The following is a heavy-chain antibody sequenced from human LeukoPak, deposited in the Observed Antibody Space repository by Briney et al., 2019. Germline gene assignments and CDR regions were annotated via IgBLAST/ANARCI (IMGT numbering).Heavy chain of an antibody. CDR3: ARGGRYDILTGYYKW. J-gene: IGHJ4*02. V-gene: IGHV3-7*03. CDR2: IKQDGSEK. CDR1: GFTLSSYW. Sequence: QAGGSLRLSCAASGFTLSSYWMSWVRQAPGKGLEWVANIKQDGSEKYYVDSVKGRFTISRDNAKNSLYLQMNSLRAEDTAVYYCARGGRYDILTGYYKWWGQGTLVTVSS. D-gene: IGHD3-9*01.